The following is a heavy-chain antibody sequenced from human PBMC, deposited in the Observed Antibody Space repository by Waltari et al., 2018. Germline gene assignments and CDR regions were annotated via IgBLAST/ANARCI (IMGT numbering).Heavy chain of an antibody. CDR2: IYHSGST. CDR1: GGSISSSNW. V-gene: IGHV4-4*02. Sequence: QVQLQESGPGLVKPSGTLSLTCAVSGGSISSSNWWSWVRQPPGKGLEWIGEIYHSGSTNSNPSLKSRVTISVDKAKNQFSLKLSSVTAADTAVYYCASHTKELGFRPGAWFDPWGQGTLVTVSS. J-gene: IGHJ5*02. CDR3: ASHTKELGFRPGAWFDP. D-gene: IGHD2-8*01.